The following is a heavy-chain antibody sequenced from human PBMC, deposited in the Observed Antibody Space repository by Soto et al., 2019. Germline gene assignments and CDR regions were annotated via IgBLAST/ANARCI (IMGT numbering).Heavy chain of an antibody. J-gene: IGHJ6*02. D-gene: IGHD6-6*01. Sequence: QVQLQQWGAGLLKTSETLSLTCAVYGGSFSGYYWSWIRQPPGKGLEWIGEINHSGSTNYNPSLKSRVTISVDTSKNQFSLKLSSVTAADTAVYYCARAIAARRVYYYYGMDVWGQGTTVTVSS. CDR3: ARAIAARRVYYYYGMDV. CDR2: INHSGST. CDR1: GGSFSGYY. V-gene: IGHV4-34*01.